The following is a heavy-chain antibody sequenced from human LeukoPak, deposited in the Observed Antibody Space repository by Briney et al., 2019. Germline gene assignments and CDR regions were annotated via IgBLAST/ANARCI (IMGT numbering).Heavy chain of an antibody. CDR2: ISSSSSYI. D-gene: IGHD2-2*01. J-gene: IGHJ4*02. CDR1: GFTFSSYG. CDR3: ATGYCSSTSCRPVDY. V-gene: IGHV3-21*01. Sequence: KPGGTLRLSCAASGFTFSSYGMSWVRQAPGKGLEWVSSISSSSSYIYYADSVKGRFTISRDNAKNSLYLQMNSLRAEDTAVYYCATGYCSSTSCRPVDYWGQGTLVTVSS.